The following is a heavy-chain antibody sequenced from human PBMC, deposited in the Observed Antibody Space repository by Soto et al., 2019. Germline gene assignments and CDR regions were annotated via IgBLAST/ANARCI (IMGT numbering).Heavy chain of an antibody. D-gene: IGHD6-6*01. V-gene: IGHV1-69*13. CDR1: GWTFSSYA. CDR2: IIPIFGTA. CDR3: ARGGEQVAYDYGMDG. Sequence: SVKVSCKACGWTFSSYAISWVGQAPGQGLEWMGGIIPIFGTANYAQKFQGRVTITADESTGTAYMELSSLRSEDTAVYYCARGGEQVAYDYGMDGWGQGTTVTVSS. J-gene: IGHJ6*02.